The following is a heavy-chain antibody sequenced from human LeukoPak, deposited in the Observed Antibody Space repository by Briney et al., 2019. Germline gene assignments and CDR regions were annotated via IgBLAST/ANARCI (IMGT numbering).Heavy chain of an antibody. CDR1: GGSISSSSYY. CDR3: ARTYCSDGSCDDYFDY. J-gene: IGHJ4*02. D-gene: IGHD2-15*01. Sequence: PSETLSLTCTVSGGSISSSSYYWGWIRQPPGKGLEWIGSMYYSGSTYYNPSLKSRVTISVDTSKNQFSLKLSSVTAADTAVYYCARTYCSDGSCDDYFDYWGQGTLVTVPS. CDR2: MYYSGST. V-gene: IGHV4-39*01.